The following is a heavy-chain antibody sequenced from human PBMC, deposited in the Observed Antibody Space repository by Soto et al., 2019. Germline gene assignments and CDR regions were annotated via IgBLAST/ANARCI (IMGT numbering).Heavy chain of an antibody. D-gene: IGHD3-22*01. Sequence: GRTRVDRRQPRTLPRSIYAFSLSTSAMCVSLIVQPPGKSLEWLALIDWDDDKYYSTSLKTRLTISKDTSKNQVVLTMNNLEPVDTATSSCARDYYDTSGYWVRFDSWGQGTLVTVYS. J-gene: IGHJ5*01. V-gene: IGHV2-70*01. CDR2: IDWDDDK. CDR1: AFSLSTSAMC. CDR3: ARDYYDTSGYWVRFDS.